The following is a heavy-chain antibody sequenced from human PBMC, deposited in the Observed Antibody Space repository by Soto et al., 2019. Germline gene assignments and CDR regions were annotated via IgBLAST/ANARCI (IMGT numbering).Heavy chain of an antibody. CDR2: IYSGGST. CDR3: ARGGGVVVVEGLEVAFDT. V-gene: IGHV3-66*01. Sequence: GGSLRLSCAASGFTVSSNYMSWVRQAPGKGLEWVSVIYSGGSTYYADSVKGRFTISRDNSKNTLYLQMNSLRAEDTAVYYCARGGGVVVVEGLEVAFDTWAQGKMVTFSS. CDR1: GFTVSSNY. J-gene: IGHJ3*02. D-gene: IGHD2-21*01.